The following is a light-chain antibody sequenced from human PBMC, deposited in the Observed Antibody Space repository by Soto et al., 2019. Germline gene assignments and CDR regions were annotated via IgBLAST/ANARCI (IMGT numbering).Light chain of an antibody. CDR3: QQYNSYSVT. V-gene: IGKV1-5*01. CDR1: QSISSW. Sequence: DIQMTQSPSTLSASVGDRVTITCRASQSISSWLAWYQQKPGKAPKLLIYDASSLESGVPSGFSGSGSGTEFTLTISSLQPDDFATYYCQQYNSYSVTFGQGTKVEIK. CDR2: DAS. J-gene: IGKJ1*01.